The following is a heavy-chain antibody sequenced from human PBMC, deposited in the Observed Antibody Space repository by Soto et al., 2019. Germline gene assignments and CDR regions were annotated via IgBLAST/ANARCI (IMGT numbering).Heavy chain of an antibody. CDR3: AKAQGGSYFDY. V-gene: IGHV3-23*01. D-gene: IGHD2-15*01. Sequence: GSLRLSCAASGFTFSSNAMSWVRQAPGKGLEWVSGISSSGGSTYYADSVKGRFTISRDNSKNMLYLQMNNLRAEDTAVYYCAKAQGGSYFDYWGQGTLVTVSS. CDR1: GFTFSSNA. CDR2: ISSSGGST. J-gene: IGHJ4*02.